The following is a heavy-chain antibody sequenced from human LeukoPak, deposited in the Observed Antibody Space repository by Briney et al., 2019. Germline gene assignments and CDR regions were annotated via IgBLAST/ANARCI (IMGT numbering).Heavy chain of an antibody. J-gene: IGHJ4*02. D-gene: IGHD3-16*01. CDR3: ARQGSGPKAWVDY. Sequence: PETLSLTCTVSGGSISSFYWSWIRQPPGKGLEWIGYFYNSGSTNYNPSLESRVTISVDTSKNQFSLEVSSVTAADTAVYYCARQGSGPKAWVDYWGQGTLVTVSS. CDR2: FYNSGST. CDR1: GGSISSFY. V-gene: IGHV4-59*08.